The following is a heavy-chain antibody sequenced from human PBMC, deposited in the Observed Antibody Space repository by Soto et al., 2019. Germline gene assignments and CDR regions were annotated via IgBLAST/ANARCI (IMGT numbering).Heavy chain of an antibody. D-gene: IGHD3-22*01. V-gene: IGHV3-30-3*01. CDR2: ISYDGSNK. CDR1: GFTFSSYA. J-gene: IGHJ4*02. Sequence: QVQLVESRGGVVQPGRSLRLSCAASGFTFSSYAMHWVRQAPGKGLEWVAVISYDGSNKYYADSVKGRFTISRDNSKNTLYLQMNSLRAEDTAVYYCARGVVVISTPDYWGQGTLVTVSS. CDR3: ARGVVVISTPDY.